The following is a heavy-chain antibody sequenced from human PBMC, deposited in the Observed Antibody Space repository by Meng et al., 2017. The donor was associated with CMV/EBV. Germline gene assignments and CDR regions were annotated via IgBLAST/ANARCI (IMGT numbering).Heavy chain of an antibody. CDR3: ARDGRYSYGLDY. CDR2: IYYSGST. V-gene: IGHV4-31*03. Sequence: TVSGGPISSGGYYWSWIRQHPGKGLEWIGYIYYSGSTYYNPSLKSRVTISVDTSKNQFSLKLSSVTAADTAVYYCARDGRYSYGLDYWGQGTLVTVSS. D-gene: IGHD5-18*01. J-gene: IGHJ4*02. CDR1: GGPISSGGYY.